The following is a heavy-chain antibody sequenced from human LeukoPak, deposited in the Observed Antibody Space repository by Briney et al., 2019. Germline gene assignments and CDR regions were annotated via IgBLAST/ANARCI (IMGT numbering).Heavy chain of an antibody. J-gene: IGHJ4*02. V-gene: IGHV4-4*07. Sequence: SETQSLTCTLSGGSISSYYWSWIRQPAGKGLEWLGRIYTRGRNNYNPLRKGRVPISEETSKNHFTYKLRSVTAATTAVFYLASYSLGDANRFGLDYWGPGATVT. CDR2: IYTRGRN. CDR3: ASYSLGDANRFGLDY. CDR1: GGSISSYY. D-gene: IGHD3-10*01.